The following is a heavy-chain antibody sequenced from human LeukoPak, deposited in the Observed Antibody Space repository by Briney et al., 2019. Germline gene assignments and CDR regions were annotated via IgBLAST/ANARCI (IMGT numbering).Heavy chain of an antibody. J-gene: IGHJ4*02. CDR2: INHSGST. CDR1: GGSFSGYY. V-gene: IGHV4-34*01. D-gene: IGHD6-13*01. Sequence: SETLSLTCAVYGGSFSGYYWSWIRQPPGKGLEWIGEINHSGSTNYNPSLKSRVTISVETSKNQFSLKLSSVTAADTAVYYCARGSVVSSSWPFDYWGQGTLVTVSS. CDR3: ARGSVVSSSWPFDY.